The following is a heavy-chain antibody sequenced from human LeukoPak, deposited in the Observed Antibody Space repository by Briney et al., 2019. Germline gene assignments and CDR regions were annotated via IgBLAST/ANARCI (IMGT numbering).Heavy chain of an antibody. CDR2: IYTSGST. D-gene: IGHD3-3*01. J-gene: IGHJ4*02. CDR1: GGSISSGSYY. CDR3: ARDTILGVAPSGY. V-gene: IGHV4-61*02. Sequence: SETLSLTCTVSGGSISSGSYYWSWIRQPAGKGLEWIGRIYTSGSTNYNPSLKSRVTISVDTSKNQFSLKLSSVTAADTAVYYCARDTILGVAPSGYWGQGTLVTVSS.